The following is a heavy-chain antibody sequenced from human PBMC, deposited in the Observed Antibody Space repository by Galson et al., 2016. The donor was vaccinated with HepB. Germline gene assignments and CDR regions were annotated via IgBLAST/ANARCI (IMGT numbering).Heavy chain of an antibody. Sequence: SETLSLTCNVSGGSVSNRSYFWAWIRQPPGKGLEWIATIYYSGKTNYSPSLQSRVTISVDTSKNQFSLILTSVSAADTAVYYCANLQLGPITKGFEIWGQGTMVTVSS. J-gene: IGHJ3*02. CDR2: IYYSGKT. CDR3: ANLQLGPITKGFEI. CDR1: GGSVSNRSYF. D-gene: IGHD3-3*01. V-gene: IGHV4-39*01.